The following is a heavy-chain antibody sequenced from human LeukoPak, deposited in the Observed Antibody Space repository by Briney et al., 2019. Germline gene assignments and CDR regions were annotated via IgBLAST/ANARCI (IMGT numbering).Heavy chain of an antibody. J-gene: IGHJ6*03. CDR1: GYTFTSYA. V-gene: IGHV1-8*01. CDR3: ARLVVITEPYYYYYMDV. CDR2: MNPNSGNT. Sequence: ASVRLSCKASGYTFTSYAINWVRQAPGQGLEWMGWMNPNSGNTDYAQTVKGRVTMTRNTSISTAYMQLNSLRAEDTAVYYCARLVVITEPYYYYYMDVRGKATTVTVSS. D-gene: IGHD3-22*01.